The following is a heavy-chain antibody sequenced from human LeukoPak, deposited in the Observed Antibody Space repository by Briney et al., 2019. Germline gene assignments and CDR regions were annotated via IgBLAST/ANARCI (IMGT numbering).Heavy chain of an antibody. CDR1: GDSVSSNSAA. CDR2: TYYRSKCYN. J-gene: IGHJ5*02. Sequence: SQTLSLTCAISGDSVSSNSAAWNWIRQSPSRGLEWLVRTYYRSKCYNDYAVSVKIRITINPETSKHPLSMQINSVTTADTPVYYCARENYGSGSXXXXNXFXPWGXXTLVTVS. D-gene: IGHD3-10*01. V-gene: IGHV6-1*01. CDR3: ARENYGSGSXXXXNXFXP.